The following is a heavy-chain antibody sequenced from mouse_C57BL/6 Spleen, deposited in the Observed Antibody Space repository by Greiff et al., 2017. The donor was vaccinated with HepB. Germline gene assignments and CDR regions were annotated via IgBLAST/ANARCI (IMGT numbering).Heavy chain of an antibody. V-gene: IGHV1-59*01. J-gene: IGHJ2*01. CDR1: GYTFTSYW. Sequence: QVQLQQSGAELVRPGTSVKLSCKASGYTFTSYWMHWVKQRPGQGLEWIGVIDPSDSYTNYNQKFKGKATLTVDTSSSTAYMQLSSLTSEDSAVYYCARGGATVVATPSYFDYWGQGTTLTVSS. CDR3: ARGGATVVATPSYFDY. CDR2: IDPSDSYT. D-gene: IGHD1-1*01.